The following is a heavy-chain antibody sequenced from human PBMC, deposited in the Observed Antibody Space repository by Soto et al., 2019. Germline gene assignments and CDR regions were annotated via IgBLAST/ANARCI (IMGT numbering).Heavy chain of an antibody. CDR1: GFSLSTSGVG. CDR2: IYWDDDK. CDR3: AHSLIGAVVPAGKDNWFDP. D-gene: IGHD2-2*01. V-gene: IGHV2-5*02. Sequence: SGPTLVKPTQTLTLTCTFSGFSLSTSGVGVGWIRQPPGKALEWLALIYWDDDKRYSPSLKSRLTITKDTSKNQVVLTMTNMDPVDTATYYCAHSLIGAVVPAGKDNWFDPWGQGTLVTVSS. J-gene: IGHJ5*02.